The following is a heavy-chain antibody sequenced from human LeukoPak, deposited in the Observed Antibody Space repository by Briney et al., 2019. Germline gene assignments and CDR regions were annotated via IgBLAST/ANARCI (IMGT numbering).Heavy chain of an antibody. CDR2: IYTSGST. V-gene: IGHV4-4*07. J-gene: IGHJ6*02. CDR1: GGSISSYY. CDR3: AREPLRGNYRSSTSCYLHYYGMDV. Sequence: SETLSLTCTVSGGSISSYYWSWIRQPAGKGLEWIGRIYTSGSTNYNPSLKSRVTMSVDTSKNQFSLKLSSVTAADTAVYYCAREPLRGNYRSSTSCYLHYYGMDVWGQGTTVTVSS. D-gene: IGHD2-2*01.